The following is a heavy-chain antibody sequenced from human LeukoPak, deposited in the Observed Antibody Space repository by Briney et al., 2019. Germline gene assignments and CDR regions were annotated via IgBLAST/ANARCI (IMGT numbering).Heavy chain of an antibody. D-gene: IGHD2-2*01. CDR3: ARKVVPAAAVKQNLNRFDP. V-gene: IGHV4-59*12. Sequence: SETLSLTCTVSGGSISSYYWSWIRQPPGKGLEWIGYIYYSGSTNYNPSLKSRVTISVDTSKNQFSLKLSSVTAADTAVYYCARKVVPAAAVKQNLNRFDPWGQGTLVTVSS. J-gene: IGHJ5*02. CDR2: IYYSGST. CDR1: GGSISSYY.